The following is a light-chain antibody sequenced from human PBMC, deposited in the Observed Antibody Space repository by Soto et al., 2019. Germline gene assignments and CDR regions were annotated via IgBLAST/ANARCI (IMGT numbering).Light chain of an antibody. J-gene: IGLJ1*01. CDR2: EVN. CDR3: SSYTSSSTYV. CDR1: SSDVGTYNR. Sequence: QSVLTQPPSVSGSPGQSVIISCTGTSSDVGTYNRVSWYQQPPGTAPKLMIFEVNNRPAGVPDRFSGSKSVNTAALTISGRQAEDEAVYYCSSYTSSSTYVFGTGTKLTVL. V-gene: IGLV2-18*02.